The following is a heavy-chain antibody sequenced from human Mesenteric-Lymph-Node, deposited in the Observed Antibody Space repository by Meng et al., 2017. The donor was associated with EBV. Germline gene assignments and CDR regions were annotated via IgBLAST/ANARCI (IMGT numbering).Heavy chain of an antibody. D-gene: IGHD4-17*01. V-gene: IGHV4-4*03. CDR2: IFHTGST. CDR1: GGSISCTKW. CDR3: ATVGDYGDYVGLDN. J-gene: IGHJ4*02. Sequence: QRRGPAPGLVKPPGPLSPTCAVSGGSISCTKWWGWVRQPPGKGLEWIGEIFHTGSTNYNPSLKSRLTMSVDKSKNQLSLKLTSVTAADTAVYYCATVGDYGDYVGLDNWGQGTLVTVSS.